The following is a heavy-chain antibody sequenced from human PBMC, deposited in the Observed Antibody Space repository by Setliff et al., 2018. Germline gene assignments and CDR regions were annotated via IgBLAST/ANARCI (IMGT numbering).Heavy chain of an antibody. V-gene: IGHV4-61*09. Sequence: SETLSLTCTVSGDSISSRRNYWGWFRQPAGKELEWIGQIYTSWSTNYNPTLKSRVTISLATSKNQFSLSLTSVTAEDTAVYYCARMSGFQYIDVWDKGTTVTVSS. CDR3: ARMSGFQYIDV. D-gene: IGHD3-3*01. J-gene: IGHJ6*03. CDR1: GDSISSRRNY. CDR2: IYTSWST.